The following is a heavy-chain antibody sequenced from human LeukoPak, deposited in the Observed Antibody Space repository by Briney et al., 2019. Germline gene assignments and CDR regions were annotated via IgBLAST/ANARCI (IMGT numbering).Heavy chain of an antibody. V-gene: IGHV3-30-3*01. J-gene: IGHJ4*02. CDR2: MSYDGGNK. CDR1: GFTFSSYA. CDR3: ARDSSRITSGTFLYYFDY. D-gene: IGHD3-10*01. Sequence: SGGSLRLSCAASGFTFSSYAMHWVRQAPGKGLEWVAAMSYDGGNKYHADSVTGRFTISRDNSKNTLYLQMNSLRAEDTAVYYCARDSSRITSGTFLYYFDYWGQGTLVTVSS.